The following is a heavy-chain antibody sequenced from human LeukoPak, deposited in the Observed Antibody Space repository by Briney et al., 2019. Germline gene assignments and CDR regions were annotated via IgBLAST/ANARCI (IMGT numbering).Heavy chain of an antibody. D-gene: IGHD3-22*01. CDR2: ISAYNGNT. J-gene: IGHJ4*02. CDR3: ARDRGGFTMIGDYFDY. V-gene: IGHV1-18*01. Sequence: ASVKVSRKASGYTFTSYGISWVRQAPGQGLEWMGWISAYNGNTNYAQKLQGRVTMTTDTSTSTAYMELRSLRSDDTAVYYCARDRGGFTMIGDYFDYWGQGTLVTVSS. CDR1: GYTFTSYG.